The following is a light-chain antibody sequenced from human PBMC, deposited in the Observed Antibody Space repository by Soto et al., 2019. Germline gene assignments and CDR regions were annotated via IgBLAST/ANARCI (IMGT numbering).Light chain of an antibody. J-gene: IGLJ3*02. CDR1: SNDVGGYNY. Sequence: HSALTQPPSASGSPGQSVTISCTGTSNDVGGYNYVSWYQQYPGRAPKLMIYEVTKRPSGVPDRFSGSKSGNTASLTVSGLQAEDEADYYCSSYAASNNFYFVFGGGTKLTVL. CDR3: SSYAASNNFYFV. CDR2: EVT. V-gene: IGLV2-8*01.